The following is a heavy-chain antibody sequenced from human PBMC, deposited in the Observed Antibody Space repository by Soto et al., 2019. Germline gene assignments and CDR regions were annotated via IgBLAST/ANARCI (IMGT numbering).Heavy chain of an antibody. CDR1: GFTFSSYS. Sequence: EVQLVESGGGLVKPGGSLRLSCAASGFTFSSYSMNWVRQAPGKGLEWVSSISSSSSYIYYADSVKCRFTISRDNVKNSLYLQMNSLRAEDTAVYYCARDQPGYSYGYGLGYWGQGTLVTVSS. CDR3: ARDQPGYSYGYGLGY. J-gene: IGHJ4*02. CDR2: ISSSSSYI. D-gene: IGHD5-18*01. V-gene: IGHV3-21*01.